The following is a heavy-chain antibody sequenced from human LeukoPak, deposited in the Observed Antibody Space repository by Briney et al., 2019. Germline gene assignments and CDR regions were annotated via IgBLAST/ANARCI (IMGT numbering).Heavy chain of an antibody. CDR2: LFNCGRL. J-gene: IGHJ4*02. Sequence: SETLSLTCTVSGVSMSCNRYYWSWIRHPGGKGLEWSGRLFNCGRLIYNPSLKSRVTISVDTSKNQFSLKLSSATAADTAVYYCARGRPPPDSNVLKWFGEQGFDYWGQGTLVTVSS. CDR3: ARGRPPPDSNVLKWFGEQGFDY. V-gene: IGHV4-61*02. D-gene: IGHD3-10*01. CDR1: GVSMSCNRYY.